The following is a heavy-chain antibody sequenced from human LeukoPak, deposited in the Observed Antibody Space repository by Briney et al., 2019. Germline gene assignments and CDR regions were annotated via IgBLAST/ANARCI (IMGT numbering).Heavy chain of an antibody. J-gene: IGHJ4*02. CDR1: GFTFSNAW. V-gene: IGHV3-15*01. Sequence: GGSLRLSCAASGFTFSNAWMSWVRQAPGKGLEWVGRIKSKTDGGTTDYAAPVKGRFTISRDDSKNTLYLQMNSMKTEDTAVYYCTTNLYYYDSSGYFPFDYWGQGTLVTVSS. D-gene: IGHD3-22*01. CDR3: TTNLYYYDSSGYFPFDY. CDR2: IKSKTDGGTT.